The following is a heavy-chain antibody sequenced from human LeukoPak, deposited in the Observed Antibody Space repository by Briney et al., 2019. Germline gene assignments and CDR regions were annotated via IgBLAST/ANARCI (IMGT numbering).Heavy chain of an antibody. CDR2: IIPIFGTA. Sequence: SVKVSCKASGGTFSSYAISWVRQAPGEGLEWMGGIIPIFGTANYAQKFQGRVTITADESTSTAYMELSSLRSEDTAVYYCARESPTRYSSSWYGQGIFDYWGQGTLVTVSS. D-gene: IGHD6-13*01. V-gene: IGHV1-69*13. CDR3: ARESPTRYSSSWYGQGIFDY. J-gene: IGHJ4*02. CDR1: GGTFSSYA.